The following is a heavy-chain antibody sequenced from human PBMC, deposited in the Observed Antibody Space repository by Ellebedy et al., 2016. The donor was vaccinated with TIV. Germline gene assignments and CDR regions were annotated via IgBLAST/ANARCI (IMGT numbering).Heavy chain of an antibody. CDR1: GFTFSSYD. J-gene: IGHJ3*02. Sequence: GGSLRLXXAASGFTFSSYDMHWVRQATGKGLEWVSAIGTAGDTYYPGSVKGRFTISRENAKNSLYLQMNSLRAGDTAVYYCARAVGGADAFDIWGQGTMVTVSS. D-gene: IGHD3-10*01. CDR3: ARAVGGADAFDI. V-gene: IGHV3-13*04. CDR2: IGTAGDT.